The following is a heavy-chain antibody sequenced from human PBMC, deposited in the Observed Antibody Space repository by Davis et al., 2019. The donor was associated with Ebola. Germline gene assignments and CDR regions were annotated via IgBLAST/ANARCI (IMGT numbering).Heavy chain of an antibody. D-gene: IGHD6-6*01. CDR2: VYYAGNT. J-gene: IGHJ5*02. CDR1: GGSIGNYY. V-gene: IGHV4-59*01. Sequence: MPSETLSLTCTVSGGSIGNYYWSWLRQSPGTSLEWIGYVYYAGNTHYNPSLGGRVTLSVDTSKNQFSLKLTSLTAADTAVYFCARAARLTVGWFDPWGQGTLVTVSS. CDR3: ARAARLTVGWFDP.